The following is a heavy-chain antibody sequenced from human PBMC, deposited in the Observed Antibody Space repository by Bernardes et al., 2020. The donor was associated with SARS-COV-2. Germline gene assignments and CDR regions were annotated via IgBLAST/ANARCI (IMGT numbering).Heavy chain of an antibody. Sequence: ASVKVSCKTSGYTFTAYVIIWVRQAPGQGLDAMGWISAYNGYTNYAQKFQGRVTMTTDTSTSTAYMEPRSLRSDDTAVYYCARALRSDCSGGSCYPDYGDYFEYRGQGTLLPVSS. D-gene: IGHD2-15*01. CDR3: ARALRSDCSGGSCYPDYGDYFEY. V-gene: IGHV1-18*01. CDR2: ISAYNGYT. J-gene: IGHJ4*02. CDR1: GYTFTAYV.